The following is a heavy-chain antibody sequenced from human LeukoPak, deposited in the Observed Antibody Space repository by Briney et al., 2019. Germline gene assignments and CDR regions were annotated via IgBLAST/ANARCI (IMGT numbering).Heavy chain of an antibody. J-gene: IGHJ4*02. CDR1: GFTFSSYS. V-gene: IGHV3-7*01. D-gene: IGHD3-16*01. CDR2: IKQDGSEK. CDR3: ARDVWGPDY. Sequence: GGSLRLSCAASGFTFSSYSMNWVRQAPGKGLEWVANIKQDGSEKYYVNSVKGRFTISRDNAKNSLYLQMNSLRAEDTAIYYCARDVWGPDYWGQGTLVTVSS.